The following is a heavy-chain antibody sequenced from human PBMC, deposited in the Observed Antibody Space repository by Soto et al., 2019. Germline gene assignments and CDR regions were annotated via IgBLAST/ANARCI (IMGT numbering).Heavy chain of an antibody. Sequence: ASVKVSGKASGYTFTDYFIHWVRQAPGQGFEWMGWINPNSRGTNYAQKFQGRVTMTRDTSNSTAYMELRGLRSDDTAVYYCARVTLKAGNWFDPWGQGTLVTVSS. CDR1: GYTFTDYF. CDR3: ARVTLKAGNWFDP. CDR2: INPNSRGT. J-gene: IGHJ5*02. V-gene: IGHV1-2*02.